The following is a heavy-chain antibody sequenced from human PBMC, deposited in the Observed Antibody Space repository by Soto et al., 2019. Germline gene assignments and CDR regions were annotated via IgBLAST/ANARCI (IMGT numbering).Heavy chain of an antibody. CDR2: IIPISRTT. D-gene: IGHD2-8*01. V-gene: IGHV1-69*01. CDR3: ANNLCIDPVGSYGLDV. J-gene: IGHJ6*02. CDR1: GGNFITFA. Sequence: QVELVQSGAAVKKPGSSVKVSCKASGGNFITFAISWVRQAPGQGLEWMGEIIPISRTTKSGHKFQDRVTISTDGSSITVHMALRSLKSEDTAIYFCANNLCIDPVGSYGLDVWGQGTTVTVSS.